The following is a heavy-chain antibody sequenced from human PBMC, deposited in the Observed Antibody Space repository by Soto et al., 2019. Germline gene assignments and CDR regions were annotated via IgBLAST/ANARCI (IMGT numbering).Heavy chain of an antibody. CDR2: IGGTDGDSDGVP. CDR1: GFPFSNYE. J-gene: IGHJ3*01. D-gene: IGHD7-27*01. CDR3: VKRGRNWGAFDF. V-gene: IGHV3-23*04. Sequence: EVQVVESGGGLVQPGGSLRLSCAASGFPFSNYEMNWVRQAPGKGLEWVSTIGGTDGDSDGVPWYEDSVKGRFTISRDSSANTLFLHMDNLRAEDSALYYCVKRGRNWGAFDFWGQGTTVVVSS.